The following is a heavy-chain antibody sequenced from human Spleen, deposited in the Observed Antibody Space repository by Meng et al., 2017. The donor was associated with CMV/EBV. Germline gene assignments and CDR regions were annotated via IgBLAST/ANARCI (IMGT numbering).Heavy chain of an antibody. V-gene: IGHV4-31*03. D-gene: IGHD5-18*01. CDR2: IYYSGST. Sequence: TVSGGSISRGGYYWSWIRQHPGKGLEWIGYIYYSGSTYYNPSLKSRVTISVDTSKNQFSLKLSSVTAADTAVYYCARVEVTHNWFDPWGQGTLVTVSS. CDR3: ARVEVTHNWFDP. CDR1: GGSISRGGYY. J-gene: IGHJ5*02.